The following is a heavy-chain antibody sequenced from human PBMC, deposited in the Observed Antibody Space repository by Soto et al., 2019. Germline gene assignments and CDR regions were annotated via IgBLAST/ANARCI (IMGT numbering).Heavy chain of an antibody. J-gene: IGHJ4*02. CDR3: AKDTPIHYDILTGPKGPWDY. Sequence: PGGSLRLSCAASGFTFSSYAMSWVRQAPGKGLEWVSAISGSGGSTYYADSVKGRFTISRDNSKNTLYLQMNSLRAEDTAVYYCAKDTPIHYDILTGPKGPWDYWGQGTLVTVSS. CDR2: ISGSGGST. D-gene: IGHD3-9*01. CDR1: GFTFSSYA. V-gene: IGHV3-23*01.